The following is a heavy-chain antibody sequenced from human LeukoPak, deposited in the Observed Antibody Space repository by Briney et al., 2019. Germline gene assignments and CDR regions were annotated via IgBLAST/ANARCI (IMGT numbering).Heavy chain of an antibody. Sequence: ASVKVSRKSSGYTLTDLSMHWVRQAPGKGLEWMGGFDPEDGETIYAQKFQGRVTMTEDTSTDTAYMELSSLRSEDTAVYYCATFIRLADYYFDYWGQGTLVTVSS. J-gene: IGHJ4*02. CDR2: FDPEDGET. CDR3: ATFIRLADYYFDY. D-gene: IGHD3-10*01. V-gene: IGHV1-24*01. CDR1: GYTLTDLS.